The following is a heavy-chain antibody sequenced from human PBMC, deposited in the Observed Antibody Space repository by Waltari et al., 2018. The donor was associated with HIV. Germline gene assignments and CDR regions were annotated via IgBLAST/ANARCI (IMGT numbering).Heavy chain of an antibody. CDR1: GFTFYFYW. Sequence: EVQLVESGGGWVQPGGSLTLTCDASGFTFYFYWLSWVREAPGKGLGLVDNKNQAGTGRHNVDSGRGGLTISRDNGKASLLLQMKSLSVEDTAVYYCVTTHGSGDYDNDFDYWGQGTLV. CDR3: VTTHGSGDYDNDFDY. V-gene: IGHV3-7*01. D-gene: IGHD3-10*01. J-gene: IGHJ4*02. CDR2: KNQAGTGR.